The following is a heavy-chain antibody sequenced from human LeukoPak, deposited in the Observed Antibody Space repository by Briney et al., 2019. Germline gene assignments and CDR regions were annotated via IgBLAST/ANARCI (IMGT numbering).Heavy chain of an antibody. CDR1: GDSINSNSNY. V-gene: IGHV4-39*01. Sequence: PSETLSLTCSVSGDSINSNSNYWGWVRQPPGKRQAWIGSLFYLSFANVYYDPSLKSRVTMSIDTSKNQFSLKLTSVTAADTAVYFCARHFVDRGDYFDSWGQGMLVTVSS. D-gene: IGHD3-10*01. CDR3: ARHFVDRGDYFDS. CDR2: LFYLSFA. J-gene: IGHJ4*02.